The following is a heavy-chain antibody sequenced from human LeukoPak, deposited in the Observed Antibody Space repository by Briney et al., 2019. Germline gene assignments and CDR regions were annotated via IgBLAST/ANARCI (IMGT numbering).Heavy chain of an antibody. J-gene: IGHJ5*02. CDR3: AREIFDP. CDR1: GFTFSSYA. Sequence: PGGSLRLSCAASGFTFSSYAMHWVRQAPGKGLEWVAVISYDGSNKYYADSVKGRFTISRDNSKNTLHLQMNSLRAEDTAVYYCAREIFDPWGQGTLVTVSS. CDR2: ISYDGSNK. V-gene: IGHV3-30-3*01.